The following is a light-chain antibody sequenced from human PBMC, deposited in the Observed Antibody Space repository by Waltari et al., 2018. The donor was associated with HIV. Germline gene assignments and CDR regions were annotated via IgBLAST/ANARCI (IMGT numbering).Light chain of an antibody. CDR3: QQYHGSPLT. V-gene: IGKV3-20*01. CDR1: QTISSNY. J-gene: IGKJ4*01. CDR2: DAS. Sequence: DIVLPQSPGALSFFPGERATLSCRASQTISSNYLAWYQYKPGQAPRLLIYDASMRATAIPARFSGGGSGTDFTLTINRLEPEDFAVYYCQQYHGSPLTFGGGTTVE.